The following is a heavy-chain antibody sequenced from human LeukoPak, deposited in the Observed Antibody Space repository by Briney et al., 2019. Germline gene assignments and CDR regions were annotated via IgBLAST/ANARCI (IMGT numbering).Heavy chain of an antibody. CDR1: GFTFSSYG. CDR3: AKVATRSDINWNDC. J-gene: IGHJ5*01. CDR2: IRYDGSNK. V-gene: IGHV3-30*02. Sequence: GGSLRLSCAASGFTFSSYGMHWVRQAPGKGLEWVAFIRYDGSNKYYADSVKGRFTISRDNSKNTLYLQMNSLRAEDTAVYYCAKVATRSDINWNDCWGQGTLVTVSS.